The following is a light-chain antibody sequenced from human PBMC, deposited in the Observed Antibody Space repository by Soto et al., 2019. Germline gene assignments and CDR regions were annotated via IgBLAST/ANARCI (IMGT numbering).Light chain of an antibody. CDR1: SSDVGGYNY. Sequence: QSALTQPPSASGSPGQSVTISCTGTSSDVGGYNYVSWYQQQPGKAPKLTIYEVSTRPSGVPDRFSGSKSGNTASLTVSGLQAEDEADYYCSSYAGSNNVVFGGGTKLTVL. V-gene: IGLV2-8*01. CDR2: EVS. CDR3: SSYAGSNNVV. J-gene: IGLJ2*01.